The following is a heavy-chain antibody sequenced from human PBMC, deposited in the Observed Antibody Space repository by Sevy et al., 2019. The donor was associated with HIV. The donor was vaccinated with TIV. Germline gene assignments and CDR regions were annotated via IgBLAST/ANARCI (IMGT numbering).Heavy chain of an antibody. V-gene: IGHV4-59*01. CDR3: ARAVGYYYYAMDV. Sequence: SETLSLTCTVSGGSISIYCWSWIRQPPGKGLEWIGSIYYSGSSGNTNYNPSLKSRVTISVDTSKSEFSLKLRSVTAADTAVYYCARAVGYYYYAMDVWGQGTTVTVSS. D-gene: IGHD2-15*01. J-gene: IGHJ6*02. CDR1: GGSISIYC. CDR2: IYYSGSSGNT.